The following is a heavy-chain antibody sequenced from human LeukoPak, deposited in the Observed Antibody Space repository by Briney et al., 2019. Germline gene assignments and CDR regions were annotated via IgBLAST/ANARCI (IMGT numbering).Heavy chain of an antibody. J-gene: IGHJ4*02. D-gene: IGHD2-2*01. Sequence: GGSLRLSCAASGLTFSSYSMNWVRQAPGKGLEWVSSISSSSSYIYYADSVKGRFTISRDNAKNSLYLQMNSLRAEDTAVYYCARDRLYCSSTSCPGDYWGQGTLVTVSS. V-gene: IGHV3-21*01. CDR3: ARDRLYCSSTSCPGDY. CDR2: ISSSSSYI. CDR1: GLTFSSYS.